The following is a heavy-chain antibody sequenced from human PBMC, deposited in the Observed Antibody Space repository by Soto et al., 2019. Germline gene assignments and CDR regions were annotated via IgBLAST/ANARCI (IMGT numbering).Heavy chain of an antibody. V-gene: IGHV3-53*04. CDR1: GFTVSSNY. CDR2: IYSGGST. Sequence: GGSLRLSCAASGFTVSSNYMSWVRQAPGKGLEWVSVIYSGGSTYYADSVKGRFTISRHNSKNTLYLQMNSLRAEDTAVYYCARVGEDGDYSFHFQHWGQGTLVTVSS. J-gene: IGHJ1*01. D-gene: IGHD4-17*01. CDR3: ARVGEDGDYSFHFQH.